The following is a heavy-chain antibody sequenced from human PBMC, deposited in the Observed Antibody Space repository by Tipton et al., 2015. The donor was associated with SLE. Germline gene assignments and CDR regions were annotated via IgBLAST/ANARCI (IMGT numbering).Heavy chain of an antibody. Sequence: TLSLTCTVSGASISTYYWSWIRQPPGKGLEWIGYFSFTGSTNYNPSLKSRVTISVDASKNQLSLRLSSVTAAGTAVYYCARQVDTEAVGSWNFAFWGRGTLVTVSS. J-gene: IGHJ2*01. D-gene: IGHD5-18*01. CDR3: ARQVDTEAVGSWNFAF. CDR1: GASISTYY. V-gene: IGHV4-59*08. CDR2: FSFTGST.